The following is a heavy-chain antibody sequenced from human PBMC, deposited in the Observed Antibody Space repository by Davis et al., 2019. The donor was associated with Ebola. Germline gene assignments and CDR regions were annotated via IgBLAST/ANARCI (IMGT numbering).Heavy chain of an antibody. V-gene: IGHV1-18*04. CDR2: ISAYNGNT. Sequence: ASVKVSCNASGYTFTSYGISWVRQAPGQALEWMGWISAYNGNTNYAQKLQGRVTMTTDTSTSTAYMELRRLRSDDTAVYYCARVASLTRLAGLYYYYYYGMDVWGKGTTVTVSS. J-gene: IGHJ6*04. D-gene: IGHD6-19*01. CDR3: ARVASLTRLAGLYYYYYYGMDV. CDR1: GYTFTSYG.